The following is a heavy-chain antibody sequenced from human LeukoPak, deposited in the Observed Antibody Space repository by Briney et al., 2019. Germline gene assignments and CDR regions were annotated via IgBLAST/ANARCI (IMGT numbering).Heavy chain of an antibody. CDR3: ARDNIAGSGSSD. D-gene: IGHD3-10*01. CDR1: GFPLSSYA. J-gene: IGHJ4*02. Sequence: PGGSLRLSCAASGFPLSSYAVHWVRQAPGKGLEWVAVISYDGNHIYYADSVKGRFTISRDNSKSTLYLQMNSLRSEDTAVYYCARDNIAGSGSSDWGQGTLVTVSS. CDR2: ISYDGNHI. V-gene: IGHV3-30-3*01.